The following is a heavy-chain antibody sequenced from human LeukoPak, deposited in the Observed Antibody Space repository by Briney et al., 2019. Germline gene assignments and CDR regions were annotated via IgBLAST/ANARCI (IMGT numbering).Heavy chain of an antibody. J-gene: IGHJ6*02. Sequence: KPSETLSLTCAVYGVSFSGYYWSWIRQPPGKGLEWIGEINHSGSTNYNPSLKSRVAISVDTSKNQFSLKLSSVTAADTAVYYCARGSGPHYWYYYYGMDVWAKGPRSPSP. D-gene: IGHD2-8*02. CDR3: ARGSGPHYWYYYYGMDV. CDR2: INHSGST. V-gene: IGHV4-34*01. CDR1: GVSFSGYY.